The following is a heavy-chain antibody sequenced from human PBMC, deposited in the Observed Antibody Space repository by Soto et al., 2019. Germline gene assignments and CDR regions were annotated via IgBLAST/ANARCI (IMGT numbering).Heavy chain of an antibody. CDR1: GDSVSSNSAA. CDR2: TYYRSKWNN. V-gene: IGHV6-1*01. D-gene: IGHD1-1*01. CDR3: TRQRSNSAYYYGLDV. Sequence: SQTLSLTCAISGDSVSSNSAAWNWIRHSPSRGLEWLGRTYYRSKWNNDYAVSVRSRITINPDTSKNQFSLQLNSVTLEDTAVYYCTRQRSNSAYYYGLDVWGQGTTVTVSS. J-gene: IGHJ6*02.